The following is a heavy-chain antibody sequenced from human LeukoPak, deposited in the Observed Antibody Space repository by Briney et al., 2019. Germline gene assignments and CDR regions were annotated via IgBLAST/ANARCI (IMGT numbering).Heavy chain of an antibody. V-gene: IGHV4-39*01. D-gene: IGHD1-26*01. CDR3: ARLPLNSGSYMTGFDY. J-gene: IGHJ4*02. CDR2: IYYSGST. Sequence: SETQSLTCTVSGGSISSYYWSWIRQPPGKGLEWIGSIYYSGSTYYNPSLKSRVTISVDTSKNQFSLKLSSVTAADTAVYYCARLPLNSGSYMTGFDYWGQGTLVTVSS. CDR1: GGSISSYY.